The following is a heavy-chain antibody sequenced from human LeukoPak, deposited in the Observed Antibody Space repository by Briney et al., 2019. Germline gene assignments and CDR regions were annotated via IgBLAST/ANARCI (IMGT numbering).Heavy chain of an antibody. J-gene: IGHJ4*02. D-gene: IGHD1-1*01. Sequence: GASVKVSCKASGGTFSSYAISWVRQAPGQGLEWMGRIIPILGIANYAQKFQGRVTITRNTSISTAYMELSSLRSEDTAVYYCARGNDDGLDYWGQGTLVTVSS. V-gene: IGHV1-69*04. CDR3: ARGNDDGLDY. CDR1: GGTFSSYA. CDR2: IIPILGIA.